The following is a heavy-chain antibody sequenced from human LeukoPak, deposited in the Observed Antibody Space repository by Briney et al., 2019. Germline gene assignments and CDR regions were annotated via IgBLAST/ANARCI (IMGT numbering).Heavy chain of an antibody. V-gene: IGHV3-23*01. J-gene: IGHJ3*02. D-gene: IGHD3-3*01. CDR2: ISGSGGST. CDR3: AKDVEYYDFWSGHAFDI. Sequence: GGSLRLSCAASGFTFSSYAMSWVRQAPGKGLEWVSAISGSGGSTYYADSVKGRFTISRDNSKNTMYLQMNSLRAEDTAVYYCAKDVEYYDFWSGHAFDIWGQGTMVTASS. CDR1: GFTFSSYA.